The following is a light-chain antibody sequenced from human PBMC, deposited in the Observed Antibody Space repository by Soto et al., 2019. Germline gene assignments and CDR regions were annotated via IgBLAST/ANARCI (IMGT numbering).Light chain of an antibody. V-gene: IGKV1-9*01. CDR1: QAMSTY. CDR2: SAS. Sequence: DIQLTQSPSFLSAFVGDTVTITCRASQAMSTYLAWYQQKPGKVPKLLIRSASTLQSGVPPRFSGGRSGTEFTFTFSTLQPDDSGIYYCQQLNGYQLAFGGGTKVDIK. CDR3: QQLNGYQLA. J-gene: IGKJ4*01.